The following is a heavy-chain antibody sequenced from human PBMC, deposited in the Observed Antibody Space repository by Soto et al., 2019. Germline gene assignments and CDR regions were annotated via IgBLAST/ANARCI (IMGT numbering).Heavy chain of an antibody. J-gene: IGHJ6*02. CDR1: GFTFTSSA. V-gene: IGHV1-58*01. CDR3: AAMYCISTSCQLYGMDV. CDR2: IVVGSGNT. Sequence: QMQLVQSGPEVKKPGTSVKVSCKASGFTFTSSAVQWVRQARGQRLEWIGWIVVGSGNTNYAQKFQERVTITRDMSTSTAYMELRSLRSEDTAVYYCAAMYCISTSCQLYGMDVWGQGTTVTVSS. D-gene: IGHD2-2*01.